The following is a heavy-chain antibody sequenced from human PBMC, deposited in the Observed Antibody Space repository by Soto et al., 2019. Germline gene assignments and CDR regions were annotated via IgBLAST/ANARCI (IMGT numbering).Heavy chain of an antibody. D-gene: IGHD2-15*01. CDR3: ARERFQVVSDGMDV. CDR1: GYTFTGYY. V-gene: IGHV1-2*02. J-gene: IGHJ6*02. CDR2: INPETGGT. Sequence: GASVKVSCKASGYTFTGYYVHWVREAPGQGLEWMGWINPETGGTSYAQKFQGRVTLSRDTSINTAYLELSSLRFDDAAVYFCARERFQVVSDGMDVWGLGTTVTVS.